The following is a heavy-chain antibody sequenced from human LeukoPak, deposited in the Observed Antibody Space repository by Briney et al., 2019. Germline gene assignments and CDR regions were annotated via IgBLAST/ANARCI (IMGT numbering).Heavy chain of an antibody. Sequence: SVTLSLTCTVSGHSMHSYYWSWIRQSPEKGLEWIGRAYSGVKAYYNRSLQSRVTISVDKSNNQFSLDLASVTAADTAVYYCARGSRLRYFDWFSAFDIGGQGTMVTVSS. CDR3: ARGSRLRYFDWFSAFDI. CDR2: AYSGVKA. D-gene: IGHD3-9*01. V-gene: IGHV4-4*07. CDR1: GHSMHSYY. J-gene: IGHJ3*02.